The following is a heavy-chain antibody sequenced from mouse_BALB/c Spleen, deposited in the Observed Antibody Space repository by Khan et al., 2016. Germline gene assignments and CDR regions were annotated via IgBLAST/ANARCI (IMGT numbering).Heavy chain of an antibody. J-gene: IGHJ2*01. V-gene: IGHV3-2*02. Sequence: EVQLQESGPGLVKPSQSLSLTCTVTGYSITSDYAWNWIRQFPGNKLEWMGYISYSGSTSYNPSLKSRISITRDTSKNQFFLQLNSVTTEDTATYYCARLWYGNYDFDYWGQRTTLTVSS. CDR2: ISYSGST. D-gene: IGHD2-10*02. CDR1: GYSITSDYA. CDR3: ARLWYGNYDFDY.